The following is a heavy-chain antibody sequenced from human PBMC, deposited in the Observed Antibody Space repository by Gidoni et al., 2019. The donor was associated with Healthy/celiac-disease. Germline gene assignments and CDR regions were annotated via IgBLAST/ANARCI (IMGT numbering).Heavy chain of an antibody. J-gene: IGHJ6*02. D-gene: IGHD4-4*01. V-gene: IGHV3-33*08. CDR3: ARDGGRATVTDYYYYYGMDV. CDR1: GFTFRSYG. Sequence: QVQLVESGGGVVQPGRSLRLSCAAPGFTFRSYGMHWVRQAPGKGLEWVAVIWYDGSNKYYADSVKGRFTISRDNSKNTLYLQMNSLRAEDTAVYYCARDGGRATVTDYYYYYGMDVWGQGTTVTVSS. CDR2: IWYDGSNK.